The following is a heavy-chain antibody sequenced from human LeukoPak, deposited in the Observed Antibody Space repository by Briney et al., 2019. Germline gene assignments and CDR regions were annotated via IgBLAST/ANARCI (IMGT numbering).Heavy chain of an antibody. CDR1: GYSFTNYW. J-gene: IGHJ4*02. CDR2: IYPGDSDT. V-gene: IGHV5-51*03. Sequence: PGESLKISCKGSGYSFTNYWIGWMRQMHGKGLEWMGVIYPGDSDTRYSPSFQGQVTISVDKSISTAYLHWSSLKASDTAMYYCARPLDAVAGTSSDYWGQGTLLTVSS. D-gene: IGHD6-19*01. CDR3: ARPLDAVAGTSSDY.